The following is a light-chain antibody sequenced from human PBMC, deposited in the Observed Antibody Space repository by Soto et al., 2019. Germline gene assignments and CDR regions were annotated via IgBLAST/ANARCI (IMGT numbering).Light chain of an antibody. J-gene: IGKJ1*01. Sequence: EIVMTQSPATLSVSPGERATLSCRASQSVSINLVWYQQKPGQAPRLLIYGVSTRATGIPARFSGSGSGTEFTLSISSLKSEDFAVYYCQQYNNWPWTFGQGTKVEIK. CDR3: QQYNNWPWT. V-gene: IGKV3-15*01. CDR2: GVS. CDR1: QSVSIN.